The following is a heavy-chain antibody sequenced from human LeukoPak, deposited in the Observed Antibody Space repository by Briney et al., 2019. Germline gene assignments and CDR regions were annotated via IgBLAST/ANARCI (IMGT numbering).Heavy chain of an antibody. CDR1: GFTFSSYW. Sequence: GGCLRLSCAACGFTFSSYWMHWVRQAPGKGLVWVSRINTDGRSASYAESVKGRFTVSRDNAKNTLSLQMNSLGPEDTAVYYCVRDVWGDRDGYFDNWGRGTLVTLSS. CDR3: VRDVWGDRDGYFDN. J-gene: IGHJ4*02. CDR2: INTDGRSA. D-gene: IGHD3-16*01. V-gene: IGHV3-74*01.